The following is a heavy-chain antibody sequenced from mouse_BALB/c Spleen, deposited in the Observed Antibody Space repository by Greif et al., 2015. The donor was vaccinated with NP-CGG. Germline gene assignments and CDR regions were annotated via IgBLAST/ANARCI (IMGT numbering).Heavy chain of an antibody. CDR1: GYSFTSYW. D-gene: IGHD1-1*01. J-gene: IGHJ1*01. CDR2: IHPSDSET. Sequence: VNLVESGAELVRPGASVKLSCKASGYSFTSYWMNWVKQRPGQGLEWIGMIHPSDSETRLNQKFKDKATLTVDKSSSTAYMQLSSPTSEDSAVYYCARNYYGSSYDWYFDVWGAGTTVTVSS. CDR3: ARNYYGSSYDWYFDV. V-gene: IGHV1-61*01.